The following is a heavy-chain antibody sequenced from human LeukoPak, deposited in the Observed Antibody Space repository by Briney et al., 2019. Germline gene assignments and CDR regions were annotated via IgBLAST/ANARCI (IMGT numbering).Heavy chain of an antibody. CDR2: INPISGGA. CDR3: LRNGGDVKE. CDR1: GYIFTGYY. D-gene: IGHD2-21*02. J-gene: IGHJ4*02. Sequence: GASVRVSXKASGYIFTGYYIHWVRQAPGQGLEWMGRINPISGGADYAQRFQGMVTMTRDTSINTAYMELTSLRSDDTAVYYCLRNGGDVKEWGQGTLVTVSS. V-gene: IGHV1-2*06.